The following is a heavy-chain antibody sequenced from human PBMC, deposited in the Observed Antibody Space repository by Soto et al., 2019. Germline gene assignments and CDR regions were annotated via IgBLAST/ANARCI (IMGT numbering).Heavy chain of an antibody. CDR3: ATAEVDY. J-gene: IGHJ4*02. CDR2: TTGDGRTT. CDR1: GFTFGDYW. Sequence: GSLRLSCAASGFTFGDYWMHWVRQPPGKGPEWVSRTTGDGRTTQYADSVKGRFTASRDNAKSTLYLQMNSLRAEDTAVYYCATAEVDYWGPGTLVTVSS. V-gene: IGHV3-74*03.